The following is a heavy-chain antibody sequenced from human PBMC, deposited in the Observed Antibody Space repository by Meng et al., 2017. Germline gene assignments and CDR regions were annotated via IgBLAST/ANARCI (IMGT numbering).Heavy chain of an antibody. D-gene: IGHD6-13*01. CDR3: ARAGYSSSGDSKDNWFDP. V-gene: IGHV3-48*03. J-gene: IGHJ5*02. CDR2: ISSSGSTI. CDR1: GFTFSSYE. Sequence: GESLKISCAASGFTFSSYEMNWVRQAPGKGLEWVSYISSSGSTIYYADSVKGRFTISRDNAKNSLYLQMNSLRAEDTAVYYCARAGYSSSGDSKDNWFDPWGQGTLVTVSS.